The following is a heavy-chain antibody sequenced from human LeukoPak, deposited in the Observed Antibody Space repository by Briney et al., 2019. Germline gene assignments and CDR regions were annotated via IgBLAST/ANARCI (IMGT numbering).Heavy chain of an antibody. Sequence: GGSLRLSCAASGFTFSKHWMLWVRQAPGKGLESVSRINTDGTVTTYADSVKGRFTVSRDKADNTMFLQMNSVRDEDTAVYYCATKQWLAPPPDSWGQGTPVTVSS. CDR2: INTDGTVT. CDR1: GFTFSKHW. D-gene: IGHD6-19*01. V-gene: IGHV3-74*01. J-gene: IGHJ4*02. CDR3: ATKQWLAPPPDS.